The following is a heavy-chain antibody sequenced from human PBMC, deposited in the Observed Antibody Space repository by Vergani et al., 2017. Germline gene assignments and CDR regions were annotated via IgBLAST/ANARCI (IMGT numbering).Heavy chain of an antibody. J-gene: IGHJ6*02. Sequence: EVQLLESGGDLVQPGGSLRLSCAASGFTFNHYAMNWVRQAPGKGLEWVSGISGSGGSTFYAGSVKGRFTISRDSSKNTLYLQMNSLSAGDTAVYYCAKANPLNSGYVYLYYYHALDVWGQGTTVTFSS. CDR1: GFTFNHYA. V-gene: IGHV3-23*01. CDR2: ISGSGGST. D-gene: IGHD5-12*01. CDR3: AKANPLNSGYVYLYYYHALDV.